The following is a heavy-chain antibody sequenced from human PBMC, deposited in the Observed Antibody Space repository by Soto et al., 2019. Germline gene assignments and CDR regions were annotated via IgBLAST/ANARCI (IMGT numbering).Heavy chain of an antibody. CDR2: IWYDGSNK. Sequence: GGSLRLSCAASGFTFSSYGMHWVRQAPGKGLEWVAVIWYDGSNKYYADSVKGRFTISRDNSKNTLYLQMNSLRAEDTAVYYCARATKGDYMDVWGKGTTVTVSS. D-gene: IGHD3-16*01. CDR3: ARATKGDYMDV. V-gene: IGHV3-33*01. CDR1: GFTFSSYG. J-gene: IGHJ6*03.